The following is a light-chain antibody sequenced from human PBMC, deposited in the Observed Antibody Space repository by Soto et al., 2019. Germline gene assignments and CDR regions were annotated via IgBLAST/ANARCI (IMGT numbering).Light chain of an antibody. CDR2: DAS. CDR1: KMVIAW. V-gene: IGKV1-5*01. Sequence: EIKRTQSRSTLPESQGERVTIPGGPSKMVIAWLAWYQHKPGKAPKPLIYDASILESGVPARFSGSGSGTEFILTISSLQPDDVGTYYCQQYNTHSGTFGQGTKVEIK. CDR3: QQYNTHSGT. J-gene: IGKJ1*01.